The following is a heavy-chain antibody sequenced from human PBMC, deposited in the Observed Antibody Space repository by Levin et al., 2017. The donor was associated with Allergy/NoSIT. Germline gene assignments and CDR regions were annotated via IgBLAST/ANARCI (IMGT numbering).Heavy chain of an antibody. CDR2: IKEDGSET. D-gene: IGHD5-12*01. CDR3: ARTDIEVIAFES. CDR1: GFTFKNFW. J-gene: IGHJ4*02. Sequence: PSGGSLRLSCAASGFTFKNFWMSWVRQAPGKGLEWVANIKEDGSETYYAGSVGGRSTASRDDAENSVYLQINTLRAEDTAVYYCARTDIEVIAFESWGQGALVTVYS. V-gene: IGHV3-7*01.